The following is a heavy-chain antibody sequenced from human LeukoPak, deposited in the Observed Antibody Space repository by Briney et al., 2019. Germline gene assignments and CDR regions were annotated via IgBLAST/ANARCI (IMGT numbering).Heavy chain of an antibody. V-gene: IGHV1-2*02. Sequence: ASVKVSCRASGYTFTGYYMHWVRQAPGQGLEWMGWINPNSGGTNYAQKFQGRVTMTRDTSISTAYMELSRLRSDDTAVYYCARDGRKYSSPRGAFDYWGQGTLVTVSS. CDR2: INPNSGGT. CDR1: GYTFTGYY. D-gene: IGHD6-6*01. J-gene: IGHJ4*02. CDR3: ARDGRKYSSPRGAFDY.